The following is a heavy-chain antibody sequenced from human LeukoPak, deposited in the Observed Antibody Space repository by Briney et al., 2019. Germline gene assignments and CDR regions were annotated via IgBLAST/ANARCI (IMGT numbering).Heavy chain of an antibody. V-gene: IGHV3-66*01. D-gene: IGHD4-17*01. CDR1: GFXVSSNY. CDR3: ARGGDYGDYVQN. J-gene: IGHJ1*01. Sequence: GGSLRLSCAASGFXVSSNYMSWVRQAPGKGLEWVSIIYSGGSTYYADSVKGRFTISRDNSKNTLYLQMNSLRAEDTAVYYCARGGDYGDYVQNWGQGTLVTVSS. CDR2: IYSGGST.